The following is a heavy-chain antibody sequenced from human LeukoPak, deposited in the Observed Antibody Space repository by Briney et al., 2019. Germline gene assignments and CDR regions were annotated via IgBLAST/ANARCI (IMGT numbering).Heavy chain of an antibody. CDR3: VGLGENY. CDR1: GFTFRRYW. D-gene: IGHD3-10*01. J-gene: IGHJ4*02. V-gene: IGHV3-7*02. Sequence: GGSLRLSCAASGFTFRRYWMSWARQASGKGLESVANIKQDGSEKYYVDSVKGRFTISRDNAKNSLYLQMNSPRAEDTAVYYCVGLGENYWGQGTLVTVSS. CDR2: IKQDGSEK.